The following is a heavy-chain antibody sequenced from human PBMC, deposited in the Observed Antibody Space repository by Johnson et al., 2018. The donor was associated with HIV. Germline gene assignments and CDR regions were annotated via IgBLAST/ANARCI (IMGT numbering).Heavy chain of an antibody. CDR2: ISWNSGSI. J-gene: IGHJ3*02. CDR1: GFTFDDYA. Sequence: QLVESGGGLVQPGRSLRLSCAASGFTFDDYAMHWVRQAPGKGLEWVSGISWNSGSIGYADSVKGRFTISRDNAKNSLYLQMNSLRAEDTALYYCVRGGLGYQNIHDALDIWGQGTMVTVSS. D-gene: IGHD2-2*01. V-gene: IGHV3-9*01. CDR3: VRGGLGYQNIHDALDI.